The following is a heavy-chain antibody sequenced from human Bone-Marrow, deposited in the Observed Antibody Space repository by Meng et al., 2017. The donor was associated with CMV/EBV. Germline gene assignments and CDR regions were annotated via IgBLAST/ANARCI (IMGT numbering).Heavy chain of an antibody. CDR3: ARGVVDTAMVYAPSIGDKWFDP. V-gene: IGHV3-7*04. J-gene: IGHJ5*02. CDR1: GFTFSSYW. D-gene: IGHD5-18*01. Sequence: GESLKISCAASGFTFSSYWMSWVRQAPGTGLEWVANIKQDGSEKYYVDSVKGRFTISRDNAKNSLYLQMNSPRAEDTAVYYCARGVVDTAMVYAPSIGDKWFDPWGQGTLVTVSS. CDR2: IKQDGSEK.